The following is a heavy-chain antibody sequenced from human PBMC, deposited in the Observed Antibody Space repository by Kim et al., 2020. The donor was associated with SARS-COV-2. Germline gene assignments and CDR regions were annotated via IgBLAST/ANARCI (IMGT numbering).Heavy chain of an antibody. CDR2: SYTSGST. CDR3: ARSPHYYYYGMDV. Sequence: SETLSLTCTVSGGSISSGSYYWSWILQPAGKGLEWIGRSYTSGSTNYNPSLKSRITITVDTSKNQFILKLSSVTAADTAVYYCARSPHYYYYGMDVWGQGTTVTVSS. V-gene: IGHV4-61*02. CDR1: GGSISSGSYY. J-gene: IGHJ6*02.